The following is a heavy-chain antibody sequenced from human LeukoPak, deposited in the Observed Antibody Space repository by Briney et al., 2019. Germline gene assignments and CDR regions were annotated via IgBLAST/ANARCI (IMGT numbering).Heavy chain of an antibody. D-gene: IGHD3-10*01. CDR2: FDPEDGET. CDR3: ATDLEGSGSSGRYYYYGMDV. Sequence: GASVKVSCKVSGYTLTELSMHWVRQAPGKGRAGVGGFDPEDGETIYAQKFQGRVTMTEDTSTDTANMELSSLRSEDTAVYYCATDLEGSGSSGRYYYYGMDVWGKGTTVTVSS. J-gene: IGHJ6*04. CDR1: GYTLTELS. V-gene: IGHV1-24*01.